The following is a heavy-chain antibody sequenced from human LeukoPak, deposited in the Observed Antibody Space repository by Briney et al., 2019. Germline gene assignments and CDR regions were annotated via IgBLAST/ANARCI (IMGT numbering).Heavy chain of an antibody. D-gene: IGHD6-13*01. V-gene: IGHV4-34*01. Sequence: SETLSLTCTVSGGSISSYYWSWIRQPPGKGLEWIGEINHSGSTNYNPSLKSRVTISVDTSKNQFSLKLSSVTAADTAVYYCARGPRGIAAAGTRLGYWGQGTLVTVSS. CDR3: ARGPRGIAAAGTRLGY. J-gene: IGHJ4*02. CDR2: INHSGST. CDR1: GGSISSYY.